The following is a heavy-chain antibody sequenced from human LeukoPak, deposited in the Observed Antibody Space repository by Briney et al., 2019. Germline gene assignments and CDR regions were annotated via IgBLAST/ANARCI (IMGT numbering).Heavy chain of an antibody. D-gene: IGHD3-9*01. CDR1: GYTFTSYA. CDR3: ARAPVYYDILTGYFFEASNWFDP. Sequence: RASVKVSCKASGYTFTSYAMNWVRQAPGQGLEWMGWLNTNTGNPTYAQGFTGRFVFSLDTSVSTAYLQISSLKAEDTAVYYCARAPVYYDILTGYFFEASNWFDPWGQGTLVTVSS. CDR2: LNTNTGNP. J-gene: IGHJ5*02. V-gene: IGHV7-4-1*02.